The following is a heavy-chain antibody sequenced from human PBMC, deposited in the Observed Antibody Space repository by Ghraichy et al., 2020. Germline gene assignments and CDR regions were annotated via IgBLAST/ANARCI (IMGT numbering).Heavy chain of an antibody. J-gene: IGHJ2*01. CDR1: GFTFSSYA. D-gene: IGHD3-22*01. V-gene: IGHV3-23*01. CDR3: AKDLPYYYDSSGYYYDWYFDL. Sequence: LSLTCAASGFTFSSYAMSWVRQAPGKGLEWVSVISASGGITDYADSVKGRFTIPRDNSKNTLYLQMNSLRAEDTAVYYCAKDLPYYYDSSGYYYDWYFDLWGRGTLVTVSS. CDR2: ISASGGIT.